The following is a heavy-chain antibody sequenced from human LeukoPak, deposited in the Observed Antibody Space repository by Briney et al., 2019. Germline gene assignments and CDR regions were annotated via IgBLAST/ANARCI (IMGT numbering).Heavy chain of an antibody. D-gene: IGHD5-24*01. CDR2: ISYDGSNK. V-gene: IGHV3-30*03. CDR3: ARVRGDGYNYGPSVDY. CDR1: GFTFSSYG. Sequence: PGGSLRLSCAASGFTFSSYGMHWVRQAPGKGLEWVAVISYDGSNKYYADSVKGRFTISRDNAKNSLYLQMNSLRAEDTAVYYCARVRGDGYNYGPSVDYWGQGTLVTVSS. J-gene: IGHJ4*02.